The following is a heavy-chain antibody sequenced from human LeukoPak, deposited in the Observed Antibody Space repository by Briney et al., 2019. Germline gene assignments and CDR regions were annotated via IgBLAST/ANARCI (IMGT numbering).Heavy chain of an antibody. Sequence: GGSLRLSCAASGFTVRSTYMNWVRQAPGKGLEWVSVFYSDVTTYYADSVKGRFTISRDNSKDTLYLQMNGLRVEDTAVYYCARLAYCGGDCYSSYFDFWGQGTLVTVFS. V-gene: IGHV3-53*01. CDR2: FYSDVTT. D-gene: IGHD2-21*02. CDR1: GFTVRSTY. J-gene: IGHJ4*01. CDR3: ARLAYCGGDCYSSYFDF.